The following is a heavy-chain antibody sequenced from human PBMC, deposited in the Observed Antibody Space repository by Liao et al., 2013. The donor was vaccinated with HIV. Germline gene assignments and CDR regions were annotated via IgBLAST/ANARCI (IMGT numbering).Heavy chain of an antibody. D-gene: IGHD3-10*01. V-gene: IGHV4-39*07. J-gene: IGHJ5*02. CDR3: ATGFRGLGAFGA. CDR2: MYYSGTS. CDR1: GGSISSDASY. Sequence: QLQLQESGPGLVKPSETLSLTCNVSGGSISSDASYWGWIRQPPGKGLEWIGSMYYSGTSYYNPSLKSRVTISVDTSKNQFSLRLNSVTAADTAVYYCATGFRGLGAFGAWGQGTLVTVSA.